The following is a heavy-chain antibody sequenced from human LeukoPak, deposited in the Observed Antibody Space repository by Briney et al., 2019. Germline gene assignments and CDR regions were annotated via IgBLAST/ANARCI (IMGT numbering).Heavy chain of an antibody. CDR3: AKGIRFLEWFFDY. V-gene: IGHV3-48*01. CDR2: ISSSSSSTI. J-gene: IGHJ4*02. D-gene: IGHD3-3*01. CDR1: GFTFSSYS. Sequence: GGSLRLSCAASGFTFSSYSMNWVRQAPGKGLEWVSYISSSSSSTIYYADSVKGRFTISRDNAKNSLYLQMNSLRAEDTAVYYCAKGIRFLEWFFDYWGQGTLVTVSS.